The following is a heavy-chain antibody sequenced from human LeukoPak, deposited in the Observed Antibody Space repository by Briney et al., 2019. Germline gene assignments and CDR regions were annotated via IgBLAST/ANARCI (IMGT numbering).Heavy chain of an antibody. J-gene: IGHJ4*02. D-gene: IGHD1-7*01. V-gene: IGHV3-53*04. Sequence: GRSLRLSCAASGFTVSSNYMSWVRQAPGKGLEWVSVIYSGDSTYYADSVRGRFTIPRHNFKNTLYLQMNSLRAEDTAVYYCARVGKWNYAFEYWGQGTLVTVSP. CDR2: IYSGDST. CDR1: GFTVSSNY. CDR3: ARVGKWNYAFEY.